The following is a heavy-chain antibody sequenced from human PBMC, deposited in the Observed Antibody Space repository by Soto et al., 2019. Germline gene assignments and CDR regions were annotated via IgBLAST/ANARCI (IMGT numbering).Heavy chain of an antibody. CDR1: GYTVTNHS. V-gene: IGHV1-46*01. CDR3: AREDDYGDFGREYFQH. J-gene: IGHJ1*01. D-gene: IGHD4-17*01. CDR2: INTSGGTT. Sequence: XSVKVSSKASGYTVTNHSSNRRRQAPGQGLEWMGMINTSGGTTTYAQKFQGRVTMTRDTSTSTVYMELSSLRSEDTAVYFCAREDDYGDFGREYFQHWGQGTLVTVS.